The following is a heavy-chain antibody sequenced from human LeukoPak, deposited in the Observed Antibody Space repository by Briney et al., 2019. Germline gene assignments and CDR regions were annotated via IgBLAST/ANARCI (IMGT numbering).Heavy chain of an antibody. CDR3: AKGNSFTFGGVIVDY. V-gene: IGHV3-23*01. D-gene: IGHD3-16*02. CDR1: GFTFSSYA. Sequence: GGSLRLSCAASGFTFSSYAMSWVRQAPGKGLEWVSAISGSGGSTYYAASVKGRFTISRDNSKNTLYLQMNSLRADDTAVYYCAKGNSFTFGGVIVDYWGQGTLVTVSS. CDR2: ISGSGGST. J-gene: IGHJ4*02.